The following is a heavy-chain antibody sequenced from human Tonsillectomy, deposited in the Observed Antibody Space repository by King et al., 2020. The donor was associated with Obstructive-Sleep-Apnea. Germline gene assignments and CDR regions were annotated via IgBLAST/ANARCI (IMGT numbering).Heavy chain of an antibody. CDR3: ARDSGDCSSTSCYRAIDY. V-gene: IGHV4-31*03. J-gene: IGHJ4*02. D-gene: IGHD2-2*01. Sequence: QVQLQESGPGLVKPSQTLSLTCTVSGGSITSGGYYWSWIRQHPGKGLEWIGYIYDSGSTYYNPSLKSRVNIPHATAKRQFSRSLGSVTAADTAVYYCARDSGDCSSTSCYRAIDYWGQGTLVTVSS. CDR2: IYDSGST. CDR1: GGSITSGGYY.